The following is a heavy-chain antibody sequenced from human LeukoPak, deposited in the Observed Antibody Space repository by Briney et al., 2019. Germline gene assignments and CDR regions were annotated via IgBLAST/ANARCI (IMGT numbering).Heavy chain of an antibody. Sequence: GGPLRLSCAASGSTLNNAWMNWVRQAPGKGLEWVGRIKSKTDGGTTDYAAPVKGRFTISRDDSKNTLYLQMNSLKTEDTAVYYCATPTTTSYAFDIWGQGTMVTVSS. CDR3: ATPTTTSYAFDI. CDR1: GSTLNNAW. CDR2: IKSKTDGGTT. V-gene: IGHV3-15*01. J-gene: IGHJ3*02. D-gene: IGHD4-11*01.